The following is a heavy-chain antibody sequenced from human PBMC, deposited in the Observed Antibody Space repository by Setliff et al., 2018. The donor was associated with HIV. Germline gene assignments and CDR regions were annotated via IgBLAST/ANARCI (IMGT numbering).Heavy chain of an antibody. CDR3: ARVGYHGSGRYSFDY. J-gene: IGHJ4*02. D-gene: IGHD3-10*01. CDR2: INHSGST. CDR1: GGSFSGYY. Sequence: SETLSLTCAVYGGSFSGYYWSWIRQPPGKGLEWIGEINHSGSTNYNPSLKSRVTISVDTSKNQFSLKLRSVTAADTAVYYCARVGYHGSGRYSFDYWGQGTLVTVSS. V-gene: IGHV4-34*01.